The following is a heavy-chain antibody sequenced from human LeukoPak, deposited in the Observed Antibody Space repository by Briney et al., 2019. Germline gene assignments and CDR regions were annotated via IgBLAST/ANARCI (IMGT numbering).Heavy chain of an antibody. D-gene: IGHD2-2*01. CDR2: FYYSGNT. CDR3: ARRVEECSSTTCYAYFDP. CDR1: GDSISSHY. V-gene: IGHV4-59*08. Sequence: SETLSLTCTVSGDSISSHYWTWIRQSPGKGLGWIAYFYYSGNTRYNPSLRSRITMSADTSKNHLSLKLSSVTAADTAVYYCARRVEECSSTTCYAYFDPWGQGAQVTVSS. J-gene: IGHJ5*02.